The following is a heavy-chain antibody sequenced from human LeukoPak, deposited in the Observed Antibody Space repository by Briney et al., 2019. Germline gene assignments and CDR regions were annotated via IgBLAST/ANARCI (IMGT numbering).Heavy chain of an antibody. CDR2: ISSSSSYI. V-gene: IGHV3-21*01. J-gene: IGHJ4*02. Sequence: GGSLRLSCAASGFTFSSYSMNWVRQAPGKGLEWVSSISSSSSYIYYADSVKGRFTISRDNAKNSLYLQMNSLRAEDTAVYYCARALSSDSGWYYFDHWGQGTLVTVSS. CDR3: ARALSSDSGWYYFDH. CDR1: GFTFSSYS. D-gene: IGHD6-19*01.